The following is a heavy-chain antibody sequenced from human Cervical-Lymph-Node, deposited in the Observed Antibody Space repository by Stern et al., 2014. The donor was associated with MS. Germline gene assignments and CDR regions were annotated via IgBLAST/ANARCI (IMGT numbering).Heavy chain of an antibody. D-gene: IGHD2-2*02. CDR3: ARDTIVVVPAAIQRMDDYYYYYGMDV. Sequence: VQLVESGAEVKKPGASVKVSCKASGYTFTSYGISWVRQAPGQGLEWMGWISAYNGNTNYAQKLQGRVTMTADTSTSTAYMELRSLRSDDTAVYYCARDTIVVVPAAIQRMDDYYYYYGMDVWGQGTTVTVSS. CDR1: GYTFTSYG. CDR2: ISAYNGNT. J-gene: IGHJ6*02. V-gene: IGHV1-18*01.